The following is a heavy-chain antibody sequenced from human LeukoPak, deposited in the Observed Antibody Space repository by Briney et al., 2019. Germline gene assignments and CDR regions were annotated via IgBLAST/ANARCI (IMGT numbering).Heavy chain of an antibody. CDR1: GFTFSSYT. V-gene: IGHV3-48*01. J-gene: IGHJ4*02. CDR3: ARDHAGRSWYFDY. D-gene: IGHD6-13*01. Sequence: GGSLRLSCAASGFTFSSYTMNWVRQAPGKGLEWVSYISSSSSTIYYADSVKGRFTISRDNAKNSLYLQMNSLRAEDTAVYYCARDHAGRSWYFDYWGQGTLVTVSS. CDR2: ISSSSSTI.